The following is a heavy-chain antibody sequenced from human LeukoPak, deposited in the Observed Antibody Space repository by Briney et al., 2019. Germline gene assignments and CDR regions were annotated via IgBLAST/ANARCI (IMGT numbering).Heavy chain of an antibody. J-gene: IGHJ4*02. CDR2: ISGSGGRT. V-gene: IGHV3-23*01. D-gene: IGHD3-16*01. CDR3: APLRGGGGSY. CDR1: GFTFSSHA. Sequence: GGSLRLSCAASGFTFSSHAMSWVRQAPGKGLEWVSAISGSGGRTYYADSVKGRFTISRDNSKNTLYLQMNSLRAEETAVYYCAPLRGGGGSYWGQGTLVTVSS.